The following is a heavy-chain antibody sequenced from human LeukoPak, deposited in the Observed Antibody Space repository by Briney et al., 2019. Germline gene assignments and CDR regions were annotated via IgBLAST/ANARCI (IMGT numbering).Heavy chain of an antibody. CDR1: GGSISSSNW. Sequence: SETLSLTCAVSGGSISSSNWWSWVRQPPGKGLEWIGEIYHSGSTYYNPSLKSRVTISVDTSKNQFSLKLSSVTAADTAVYYCARYRAGLDAFDIWGQGTMVTVSS. CDR2: IYHSGST. D-gene: IGHD6-19*01. J-gene: IGHJ3*02. V-gene: IGHV4-4*02. CDR3: ARYRAGLDAFDI.